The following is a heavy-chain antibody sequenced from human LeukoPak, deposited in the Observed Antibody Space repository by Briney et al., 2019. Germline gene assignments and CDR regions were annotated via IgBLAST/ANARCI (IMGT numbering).Heavy chain of an antibody. Sequence: GGSLRLSCAASGFTVSSNYMSWVRQAPGKGLEWVSSISSSSSYIYYADSVKGRFTISRDNAKNSLYLQMNSLRAEDTAVYYCARDRGYYDSSVSYRGQGTLVTVSS. D-gene: IGHD3-22*01. CDR1: GFTVSSNY. CDR3: ARDRGYYDSSVSY. CDR2: ISSSSSYI. V-gene: IGHV3-21*01. J-gene: IGHJ4*02.